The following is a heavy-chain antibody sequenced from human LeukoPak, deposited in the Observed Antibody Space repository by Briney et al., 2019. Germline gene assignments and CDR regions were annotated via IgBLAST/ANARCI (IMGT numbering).Heavy chain of an antibody. CDR2: IHTSGST. V-gene: IGHV4-4*07. CDR3: ARWSGDYSFDY. J-gene: IGHJ4*02. Sequence: SETLSLTCTVSGGSISSYYWSWIRQPAGKGLEWIGRIHTSGSTNSNPSLKSRVIMSVDTSKNQFSLKLSSVTAADTAVYYCARWSGDYSFDYWGQGTLVTVSS. D-gene: IGHD3-3*01. CDR1: GGSISSYY.